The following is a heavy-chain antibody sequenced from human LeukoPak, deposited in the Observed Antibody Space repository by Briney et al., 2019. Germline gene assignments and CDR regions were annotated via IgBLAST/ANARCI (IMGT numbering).Heavy chain of an antibody. CDR2: SSSSSSYI. D-gene: IGHD2-2*03. CDR1: GFTFSSYS. Sequence: PGGSLRLACAASGFTFSSYSMNWVRQAPGKGLEWISSSSSSSSYIYYADSVKGRFSISGDNAKNSLYVQMNSLRAEDTAVYYCASGYCSSTSCQYSAFDIWGQGTMVTVSS. CDR3: ASGYCSSTSCQYSAFDI. V-gene: IGHV3-21*01. J-gene: IGHJ3*02.